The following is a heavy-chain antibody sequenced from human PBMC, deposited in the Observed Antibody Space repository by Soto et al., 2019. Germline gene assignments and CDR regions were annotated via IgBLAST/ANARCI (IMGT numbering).Heavy chain of an antibody. CDR2: ISYDGSNK. J-gene: IGHJ3*02. Sequence: GGSLRLSCAAPGFTFSSYAMHWVRQAPGKGLEWVAVISYDGSNKYYADSVKGRFTISRDNSKNTLYLQMNSLRAEDTAVYYCARQRLAYCGGDCYSDAFDIWGQGTMVTVSS. D-gene: IGHD2-21*02. CDR3: ARQRLAYCGGDCYSDAFDI. CDR1: GFTFSSYA. V-gene: IGHV3-30-3*01.